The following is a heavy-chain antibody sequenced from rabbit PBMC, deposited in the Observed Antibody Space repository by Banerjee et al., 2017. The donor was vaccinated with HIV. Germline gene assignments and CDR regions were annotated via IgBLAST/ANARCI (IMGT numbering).Heavy chain of an antibody. CDR2: IDAGTSGST. CDR1: GFDLSSYYC. CDR3: AREGVNIGGGYL. D-gene: IGHD2-1*01. Sequence: QSLEESGGGLVTPEGSLTLTCHASGFDLSSYYCIHWVRQAPGKGLEWIACIDAGTSGSTWYASWAKGRFTISKASSTTVTLQMTSLTAADTATYFCAREGVNIGGGYLWGQGTLVTVS. V-gene: IGHV1S40*01. J-gene: IGHJ3*01.